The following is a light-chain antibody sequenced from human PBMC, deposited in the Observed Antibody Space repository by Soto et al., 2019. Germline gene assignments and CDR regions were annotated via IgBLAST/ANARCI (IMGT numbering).Light chain of an antibody. CDR3: HQYNSYPWT. Sequence: DIQMTQSPATLSASVGDRVTITCRASQSVRSWLAWYQQKPGKAPKLLIYKASILEGGVPSRFSGSGYGTEFKLTISNLQPDDFASYCCHQYNSYPWTFGQGTKVDIK. CDR2: KAS. J-gene: IGKJ1*01. V-gene: IGKV1-5*03. CDR1: QSVRSW.